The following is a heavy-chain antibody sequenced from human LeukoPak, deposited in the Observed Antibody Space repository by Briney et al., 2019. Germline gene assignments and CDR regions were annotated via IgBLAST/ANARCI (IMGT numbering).Heavy chain of an antibody. V-gene: IGHV4-39*01. CDR1: GGSISSSNYY. D-gene: IGHD5-18*01. CDR3: ARLRGYSYGYPDC. Sequence: SETLSLTCTVSGGSISSSNYYWGWIRQPPGKGLEWIGSIYYSGSTYYNPSLKNRVTISVDTSKNQFSLRLSSVTDADTAVYYCARLRGYSYGYPDCWGQGTLVTVSS. J-gene: IGHJ4*02. CDR2: IYYSGST.